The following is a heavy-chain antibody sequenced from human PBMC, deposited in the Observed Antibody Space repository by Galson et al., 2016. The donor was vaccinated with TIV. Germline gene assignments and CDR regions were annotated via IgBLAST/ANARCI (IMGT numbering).Heavy chain of an antibody. D-gene: IGHD1-26*01. CDR1: GYTFTDYG. Sequence: SVKVSCKASGYTFTDYGISWVRQAPGQGLEWMGRISGYSGNTHHAQKFQGRVTMTTNTSTMTAYMEMRSLRTDDTAVYYCAIDRMSPLVGATQDCWGQGTLVSVSS. V-gene: IGHV1-18*01. CDR2: ISGYSGNT. CDR3: AIDRMSPLVGATQDC. J-gene: IGHJ4*02.